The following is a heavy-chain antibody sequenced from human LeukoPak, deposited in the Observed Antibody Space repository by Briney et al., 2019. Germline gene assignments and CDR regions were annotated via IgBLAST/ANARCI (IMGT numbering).Heavy chain of an antibody. CDR1: GFTFSSYA. CDR2: ISYDGSNK. J-gene: IGHJ4*02. CDR3: AKDPTAMVREDYFDY. Sequence: GGSLRLSCAASGFTFSSYAMHWVRQAPGKGLEWVAVISYDGSNKYYADSVKGRFTIPRDNSKNTLYLQMNSLRAEDTAVYYCAKDPTAMVREDYFDYWGQGTLVTVSS. V-gene: IGHV3-30*04. D-gene: IGHD5-18*01.